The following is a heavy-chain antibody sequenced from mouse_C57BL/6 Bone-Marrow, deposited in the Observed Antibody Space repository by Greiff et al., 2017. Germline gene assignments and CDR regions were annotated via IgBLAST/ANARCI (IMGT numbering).Heavy chain of an antibody. CDR1: GYTFTDYI. J-gene: IGHJ3*01. Sequence: VQLQQSGAELVSPGASVTLSCKASGYTFTDYIMNWVKQRPGKGLEWIGRIYPESGATNYNQKFMGKATFTVDRSSSTVDMVLNSLTSEDPAVDYCGYYERFAYWGQGTLVTVSA. CDR2: IYPESGAT. V-gene: IGHV1-11*01. D-gene: IGHD2-4*01. CDR3: GYYERFAY.